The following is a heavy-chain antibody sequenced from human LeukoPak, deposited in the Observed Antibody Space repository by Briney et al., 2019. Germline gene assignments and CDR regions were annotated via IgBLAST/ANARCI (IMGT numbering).Heavy chain of an antibody. CDR3: ACEKTRGYGSFLFDP. J-gene: IGHJ5*02. CDR1: GGSISSYY. V-gene: IGHV4-59*08. CDR2: IYYSGST. D-gene: IGHD3-10*01. Sequence: SETLSLTCTVSGGSISSYYWSWIRQPPGKGLEWIGYIYYSGSTNYNPSLKSRVTISVDTSKNQFSLKLSSVTAADTAVYYCACEKTRGYGSFLFDPWGQGTLVTVSS.